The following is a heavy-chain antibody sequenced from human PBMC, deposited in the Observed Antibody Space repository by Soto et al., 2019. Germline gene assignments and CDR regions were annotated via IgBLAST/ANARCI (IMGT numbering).Heavy chain of an antibody. CDR2: MFYSGAT. CDR3: GSRGGSMITLGGVIAPNWCAP. J-gene: IGHJ5*02. D-gene: IGHD3-16*02. Sequence: QLQLQESDPGQVKPSETLSLTCTVSGGSIRSSSYYWGWIRQPPGKGLEWIGSMFYSGATYYKLSLKSRVTMCVDTSKTQFSLKLSCVTEADTAVYYWGSRGGSMITLGGVIAPNWCAPCGHGTLVTVSS. V-gene: IGHV4-39*01. CDR1: GGSIRSSSYY.